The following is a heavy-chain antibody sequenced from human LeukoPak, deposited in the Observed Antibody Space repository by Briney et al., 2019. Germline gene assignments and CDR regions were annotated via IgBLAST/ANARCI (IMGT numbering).Heavy chain of an antibody. CDR2: IYPGDSDT. CDR1: GYSFTSYW. J-gene: IGHJ4*02. Sequence: GESLKISCKGSGYSFTSYWIGWVRQMPGKGLEWMGIIYPGDSDTRYSPSFQGQVTISADKSISTAYLQWSSLKASDTAMYYCARPIRGYSYGPGYFDYWGQGTLVTVSS. D-gene: IGHD5-18*01. CDR3: ARPIRGYSYGPGYFDY. V-gene: IGHV5-51*01.